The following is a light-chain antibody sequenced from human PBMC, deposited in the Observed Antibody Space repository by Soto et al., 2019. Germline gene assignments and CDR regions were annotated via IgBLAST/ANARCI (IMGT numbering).Light chain of an antibody. V-gene: IGLV1-40*01. CDR3: QTYDSSLSGLYV. CDR2: GNP. Sequence: QSVLTQPPSITGAPGERVTISCTGSSSNNGAGSDVHWYHQLPGTAPNLLIYGNPNRPSGVPDRFSGSKSGTSASLAIAGLQTEDEGDYYCQTYDSSLSGLYVFGAGTKVTVL. CDR1: SSNNGAGSD. J-gene: IGLJ1*01.